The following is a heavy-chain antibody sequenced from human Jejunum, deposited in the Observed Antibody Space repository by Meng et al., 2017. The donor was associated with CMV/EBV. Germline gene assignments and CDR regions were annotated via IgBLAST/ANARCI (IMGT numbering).Heavy chain of an antibody. Sequence: QITLQESGPTLVRPPQTLTLTCSFSGFSLSTKGVGVGWIRRPPGKALEWLALIYWDDDKHYSPSLESRLSIFKDTSKNRVVLIMTDMDPVDTATYYCAYRRGGGSGWNWFGPWGQGTLVTVSS. CDR2: IYWDDDK. D-gene: IGHD6-19*01. J-gene: IGHJ5*02. V-gene: IGHV2-5*02. CDR1: GFSLSTKGVG. CDR3: AYRRGGGSGWNWFGP.